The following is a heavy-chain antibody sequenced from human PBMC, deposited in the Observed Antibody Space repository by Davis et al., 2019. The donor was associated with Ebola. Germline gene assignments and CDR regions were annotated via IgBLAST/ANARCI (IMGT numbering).Heavy chain of an antibody. CDR1: GFTFDDYA. CDR3: ARDRWLRGLGWYFDL. CDR2: INSDGSST. Sequence: GESLKISCAASGFTFDDYAMHWVRQAPGKGLVWVSRINSDGSSTSYADSVKGRFTISRDNAKNTLYLQMNSLRAEDTAVYYCARDRWLRGLGWYFDLWGRGTLVTVSS. V-gene: IGHV3-74*01. J-gene: IGHJ2*01. D-gene: IGHD5-18*01.